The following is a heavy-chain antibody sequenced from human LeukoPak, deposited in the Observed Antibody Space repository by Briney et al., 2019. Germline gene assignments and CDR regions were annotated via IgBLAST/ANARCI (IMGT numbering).Heavy chain of an antibody. V-gene: IGHV3-23*01. Sequence: GGSLRLSCAASGFTFSSYAMSWVRQAPGKGLEWVSAISGSGGSTYYADSVKGRFTISRDNSKNTLYLQMNSLRAEDTAVYYCAKTSDYDFWSGYELDGYFDYWGQGTRSPSPQ. J-gene: IGHJ4*02. CDR3: AKTSDYDFWSGYELDGYFDY. CDR2: ISGSGGST. CDR1: GFTFSSYA. D-gene: IGHD3-3*01.